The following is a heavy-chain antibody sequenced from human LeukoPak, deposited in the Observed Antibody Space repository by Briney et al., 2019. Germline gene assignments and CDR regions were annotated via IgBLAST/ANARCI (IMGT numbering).Heavy chain of an antibody. V-gene: IGHV1-46*01. D-gene: IGHD1-26*01. CDR3: ASFLVGVTGGDC. Sequence: ASVKVSCKASGYTFTSYYMHWVRQAPGQGLEWMGIINPSGGSTSYAQKFQGRVTMTRDTSTSTVYMELSSLRSEDTAVYYCASFLVGVTGGDCWGQGTLVTVSS. CDR2: INPSGGST. CDR1: GYTFTSYY. J-gene: IGHJ4*02.